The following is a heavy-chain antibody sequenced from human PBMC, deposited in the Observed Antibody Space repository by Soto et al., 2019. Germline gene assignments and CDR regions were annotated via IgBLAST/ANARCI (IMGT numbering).Heavy chain of an antibody. CDR2: ISSSSSYI. V-gene: IGHV3-21*01. D-gene: IGHD6-13*01. CDR3: ASAPAAAANAFDI. J-gene: IGHJ3*02. CDR1: GFTFSSYS. Sequence: GGPLRLSCAASGFTFSSYSMNWVRQAPGKGLEWVSSISSSSSYIYYADSVKGRFTISRDNAKNSLYLQMNSLRAEDTAVYYCASAPAAAANAFDIWGQGTMVTVSS.